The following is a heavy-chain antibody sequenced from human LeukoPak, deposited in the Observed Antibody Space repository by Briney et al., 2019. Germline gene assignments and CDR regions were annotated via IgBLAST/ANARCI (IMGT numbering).Heavy chain of an antibody. CDR1: GYTFTSYG. Sequence: GASVKVSCKASGYTFTSYGISWVRQAPGQGLEWMGWISAYNGNTNYAQKLQGRVTMTTDTSTSTAYMELRSLRSDDTAVYYCARDGGVLLWFGELQNNWFDPWGQGTLVTVSS. CDR2: ISAYNGNT. D-gene: IGHD3-10*01. V-gene: IGHV1-18*01. CDR3: ARDGGVLLWFGELQNNWFDP. J-gene: IGHJ5*02.